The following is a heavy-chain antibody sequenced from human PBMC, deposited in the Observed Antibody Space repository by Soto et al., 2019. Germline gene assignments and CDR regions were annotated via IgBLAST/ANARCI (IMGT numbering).Heavy chain of an antibody. CDR2: IDPSDSYT. CDR3: AIRHEDIVVVPAAISDY. CDR1: GYSFTSYW. J-gene: IGHJ4*01. V-gene: IGHV5-10-1*01. Sequence: GESLKISCKGSGYSFTSYWISWVRQMPGKVLEWMGRIDPSDSYTNYSPSFQGHVTISADKSISTAYLQWSSLKASDTAMYYCAIRHEDIVVVPAAISDYWGHGXLVTVYS. D-gene: IGHD2-2*01.